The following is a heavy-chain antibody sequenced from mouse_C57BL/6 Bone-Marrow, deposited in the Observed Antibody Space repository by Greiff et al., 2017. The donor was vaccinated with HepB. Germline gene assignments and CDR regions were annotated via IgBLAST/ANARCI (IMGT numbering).Heavy chain of an antibody. CDR3: AKNGYGDYDGYYFDY. CDR1: GFSLTSYG. V-gene: IGHV2-4*01. J-gene: IGHJ2*01. D-gene: IGHD2-4*01. Sequence: VQLVESGPGLVQPSQSLSITCTVSGFSLTSYGVHWVRQPPGKGLEWLGVIWSGGSTDYNAAFISRLSISKDNSKSQVFFKMNSLQADDTAIYYCAKNGYGDYDGYYFDYWGQGTTLTVSS. CDR2: IWSGGST.